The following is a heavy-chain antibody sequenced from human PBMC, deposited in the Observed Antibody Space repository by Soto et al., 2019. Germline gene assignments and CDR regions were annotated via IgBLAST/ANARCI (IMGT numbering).Heavy chain of an antibody. CDR2: INHSGST. Sequence: PSETLSLTCAVYGGSFSDYYWSWIRQPPEKGLEWIGEINHSGSTNYNPSLKSRVTITRDTSASTAYMELSSLRSGDTAVYYCASEYCSGGSCPLYYGMDVWGQGTTVTVSS. J-gene: IGHJ6*02. CDR3: ASEYCSGGSCPLYYGMDV. CDR1: GGSFSDYY. D-gene: IGHD2-15*01. V-gene: IGHV4-34*01.